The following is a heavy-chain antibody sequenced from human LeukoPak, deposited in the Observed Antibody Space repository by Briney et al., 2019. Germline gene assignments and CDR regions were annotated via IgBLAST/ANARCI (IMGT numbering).Heavy chain of an antibody. CDR3: ARSEAVAGPFDY. CDR1: GSSISSYY. Sequence: SETLSLTCTVSGSSISSYYWSWIRQPAGKGLEWIGRIYTSGSTNYNPSLKSRVTMSVDTSKNQFSLKLSSVTAADTAVYYCARSEAVAGPFDYWGQGTLVTVSS. D-gene: IGHD6-19*01. V-gene: IGHV4-4*07. J-gene: IGHJ4*02. CDR2: IYTSGST.